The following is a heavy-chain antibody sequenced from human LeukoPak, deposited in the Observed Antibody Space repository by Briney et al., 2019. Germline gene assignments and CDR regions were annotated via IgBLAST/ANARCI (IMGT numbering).Heavy chain of an antibody. V-gene: IGHV3-21*01. CDR3: ARSYCSSTSCYYYGMDV. J-gene: IGHJ6*02. D-gene: IGHD2-2*01. CDR2: ISSSSSYI. Sequence: GGSLRLSCAASGFTFSSYSMNWVRQAPGKGLEWVSSISSSSSYIYYADSMKGRFTISRDNAKNSLYLQMNSLRAEDTAVYYCARSYCSSTSCYYYGMDVWGQGTTVTVSS. CDR1: GFTFSSYS.